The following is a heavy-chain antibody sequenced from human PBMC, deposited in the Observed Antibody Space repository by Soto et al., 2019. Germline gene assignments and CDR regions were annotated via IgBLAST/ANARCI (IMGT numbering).Heavy chain of an antibody. D-gene: IGHD1-1*01. J-gene: IGHJ4*02. Sequence: SGGSLRLSCAASGFTFDDYAMHWVRQAPGKGLEWVSGISWNSGSIGYADSVKGRFTISRDNAKNSLYLQMNSLRAEDTALYYCAKGWKVATTDFDYWGQGTLVTVSS. V-gene: IGHV3-9*01. CDR2: ISWNSGSI. CDR3: AKGWKVATTDFDY. CDR1: GFTFDDYA.